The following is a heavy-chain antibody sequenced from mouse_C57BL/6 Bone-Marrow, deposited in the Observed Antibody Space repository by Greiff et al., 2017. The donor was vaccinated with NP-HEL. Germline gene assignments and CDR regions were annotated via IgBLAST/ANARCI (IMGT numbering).Heavy chain of an antibody. CDR2: IYPGDGDT. Sequence: VKLMESGPELVKPGASVKISCKASGYAFSSSWMNWVKQRPGKGLEWIGRIYPGDGDTNYNGKFKGKATLTADNSSSTAYMQLSSLTSEDSAVYFCARLVITTAFDYWGQGTTLTVSS. CDR3: ARLVITTAFDY. J-gene: IGHJ2*01. CDR1: GYAFSSSW. V-gene: IGHV1-82*01. D-gene: IGHD1-1*01.